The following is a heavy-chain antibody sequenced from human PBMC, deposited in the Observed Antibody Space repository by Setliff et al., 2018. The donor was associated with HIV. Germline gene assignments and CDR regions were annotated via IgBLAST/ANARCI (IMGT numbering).Heavy chain of an antibody. CDR3: ARYGGNSFWFDP. Sequence: PSETLSLTCTVSGGSVSSGDDYWSWIRQPPGKGLEWIGYIHFSGSTFYNPSLKSRLFISVDTSKNQFSLKLNSVTAADTAVYYCARYGGNSFWFDPWGQGTLVTVSS. V-gene: IGHV4-30-4*01. CDR2: IHFSGST. J-gene: IGHJ5*02. D-gene: IGHD2-21*01. CDR1: GGSVSSGDDY.